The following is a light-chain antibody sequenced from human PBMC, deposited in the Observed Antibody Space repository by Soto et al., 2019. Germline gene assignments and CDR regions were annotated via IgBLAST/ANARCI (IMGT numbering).Light chain of an antibody. CDR3: HHYGSSPLFT. Sequence: IVLTDCRTTLSLSPGERATLSCRASQSVSSYLAWYQQKPGQAPRLLIYDASNRATGIPARFSGSGSGTDFTLTISRLEPEDFAVYYCHHYGSSPLFTFGAGSKVDI. J-gene: IGKJ3*01. CDR1: QSVSSY. V-gene: IGKV3-20*01. CDR2: DAS.